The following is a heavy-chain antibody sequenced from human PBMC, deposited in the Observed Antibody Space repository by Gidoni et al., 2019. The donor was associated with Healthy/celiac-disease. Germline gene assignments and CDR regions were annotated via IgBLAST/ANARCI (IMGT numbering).Heavy chain of an antibody. V-gene: IGHV3-23*01. CDR2: IRGSGGST. CDR1: GFTFSSYA. D-gene: IGHD3-22*01. CDR3: AKDLYDTPYNWFDP. Sequence: EVQLLESGGGLVQPGGSLRLYCAASGFTFSSYAMSWVRQAPGKGLEWVSAIRGSGGSTYYADSVKGRFTISRDNSKNTLYLQMNSLRAEDTAVYYCAKDLYDTPYNWFDPWGQGTLVTVSS. J-gene: IGHJ5*02.